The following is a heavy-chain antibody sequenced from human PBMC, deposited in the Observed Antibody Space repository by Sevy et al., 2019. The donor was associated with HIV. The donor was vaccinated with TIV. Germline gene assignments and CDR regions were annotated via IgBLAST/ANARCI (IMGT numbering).Heavy chain of an antibody. J-gene: IGHJ4*02. CDR1: GFTFSSYA. D-gene: IGHD6-13*01. Sequence: GGSLRLSCEASGFTFSSYAMGWVRQAPGKGLVWVSSISSGGGGTYYADSVKGRFTISRDNSKNTIYLQMNSLRGDDTALFYCAKRRAIAGAGFDYWGRGTLVTVSS. CDR2: ISSGGGGT. CDR3: AKRRAIAGAGFDY. V-gene: IGHV3-23*01.